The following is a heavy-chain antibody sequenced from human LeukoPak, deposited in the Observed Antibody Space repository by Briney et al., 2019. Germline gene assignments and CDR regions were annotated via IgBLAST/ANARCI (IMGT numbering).Heavy chain of an antibody. J-gene: IGHJ3*02. D-gene: IGHD1-14*01. CDR3: AGEPTAHDAFDI. V-gene: IGHV3-74*01. Sequence: SGGSLRLSCAASGFTVSSNYMSWVRQAPGQGLVWVSRINSDGSSTSYADSVKGRFTISRDNAKNTLYLQMNSLRAEDTAVFYCAGEPTAHDAFDIWGQGTMVTVSS. CDR2: INSDGSST. CDR1: GFTVSSNY.